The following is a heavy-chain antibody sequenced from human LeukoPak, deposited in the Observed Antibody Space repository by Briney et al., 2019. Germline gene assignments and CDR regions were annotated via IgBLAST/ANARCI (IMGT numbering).Heavy chain of an antibody. CDR2: MNAGNGNT. J-gene: IGHJ6*04. Sequence: GASVKVSCKASGYTFTSYDINWVRQATGQGLEWMEWMNAGNGNTKYSQKFQGRVSISRDTSATTAYMELSSLTSEDTAVYYCARDATYCRGSPAPYYVLDVGAKGPTVTVSS. CDR3: ARDATYCRGSPAPYYVLDV. V-gene: IGHV1-3*01. CDR1: GYTFTSYD. D-gene: IGHD2-21*01.